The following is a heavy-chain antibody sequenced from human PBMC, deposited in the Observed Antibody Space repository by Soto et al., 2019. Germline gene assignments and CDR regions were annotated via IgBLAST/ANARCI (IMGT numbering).Heavy chain of an antibody. Sequence: QVQLVQSGAEVKKPGASVKVSCKASGYTFTSYGISWVRQAPGQGLEWMGWISAYNVNTNYAQKLRGRVTMTTDTATSTAYMELRSLRSDDTAVYYCAREADWNSAYYGMEVWGQGTTVTVSS. D-gene: IGHD1-1*01. CDR3: AREADWNSAYYGMEV. J-gene: IGHJ6*02. CDR1: GYTFTSYG. CDR2: ISAYNVNT. V-gene: IGHV1-18*01.